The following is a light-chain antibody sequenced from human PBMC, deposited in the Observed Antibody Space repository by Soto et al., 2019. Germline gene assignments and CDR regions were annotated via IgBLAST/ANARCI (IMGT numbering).Light chain of an antibody. V-gene: IGKV3-20*01. CDR2: TAS. Sequence: EMVLTQSPGTLSLSPGESATLSCRASQSVGRNYLAWFQKKPGQAPRLLIHTASGRATGIPDRFSGSGSGTDFTLTVSRLEPEDLAVYYCHQYASAPLDLDGGPKVDIK. CDR3: HQYASAPLD. J-gene: IGKJ4*01. CDR1: QSVGRNY.